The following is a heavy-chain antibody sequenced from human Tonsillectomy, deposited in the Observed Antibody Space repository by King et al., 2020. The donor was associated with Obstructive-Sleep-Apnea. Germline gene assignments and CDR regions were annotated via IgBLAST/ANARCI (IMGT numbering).Heavy chain of an antibody. J-gene: IGHJ5*02. CDR2: IYYSGST. CDR3: ARDTTDYGGLNWFDP. D-gene: IGHD4-23*01. CDR1: GGSISSSSYY. V-gene: IGHV4-39*07. Sequence: QLQESGPGLVKPSETLSLTCTVSGGSISSSSYYWGWIRQPPGKGLEWIGSIYYSGSTYYNPSLKSRGTISVDTSKNQFSLKLSSVTAADTAVYYCARDTTDYGGLNWFDPWGQGTLVTVSS.